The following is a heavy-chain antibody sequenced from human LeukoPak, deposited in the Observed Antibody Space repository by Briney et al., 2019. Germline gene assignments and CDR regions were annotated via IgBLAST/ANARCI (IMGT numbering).Heavy chain of an antibody. CDR1: GGSISSSSYY. D-gene: IGHD3-10*01. Sequence: PSETLSLTCTVSGGSISSSSYYWGWLRQPPGKGLEWIGSIYYSGSTYYNPSLKSRVTISVDTSKNQFSLKLSSVTAADTAVYYCARDTTMVRGVMGGMDVWGQGTTVTVSS. CDR3: ARDTTMVRGVMGGMDV. CDR2: IYYSGST. V-gene: IGHV4-39*07. J-gene: IGHJ6*02.